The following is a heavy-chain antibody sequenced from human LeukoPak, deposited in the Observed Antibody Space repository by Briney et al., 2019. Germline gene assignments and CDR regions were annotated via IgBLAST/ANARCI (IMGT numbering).Heavy chain of an antibody. D-gene: IGHD3-10*01. J-gene: IGHJ4*02. V-gene: IGHV3-53*01. CDR3: ARGLYGSGSYYFDY. CDR2: IYTGGST. CDR1: GFTVSSNY. Sequence: PGGSLRLSCAASGFTVSSNYMTWVRQAPGKGLEWVSVIYTGGSTYYADSVKGRFTISRDDSKNTLYLQMNSLRAEDTAVYYCARGLYGSGSYYFDYWGQGTLVTVSP.